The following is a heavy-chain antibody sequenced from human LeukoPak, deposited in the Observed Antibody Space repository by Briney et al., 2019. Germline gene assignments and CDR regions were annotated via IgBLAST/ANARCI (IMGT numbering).Heavy chain of an antibody. CDR2: ITDSGGIT. J-gene: IGHJ3*02. V-gene: IGHV3-23*01. CDR1: GITFRSYA. Sequence: PGGSLRLSCAASGITFRSYAMRWVRQAPGKGLELVSTITDSGGITYYIDSVKGRFTISRDNSKNTFYLQMNSLRAEDTAVYYCAKVDPNDYGGHGAFDIWGQGTMVTVSS. D-gene: IGHD4-23*01. CDR3: AKVDPNDYGGHGAFDI.